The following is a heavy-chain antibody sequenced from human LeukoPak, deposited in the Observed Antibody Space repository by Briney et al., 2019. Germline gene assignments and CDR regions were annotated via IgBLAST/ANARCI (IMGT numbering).Heavy chain of an antibody. CDR2: ISNSGGTT. J-gene: IGHJ3*02. CDR3: AIRPGAFDI. V-gene: IGHV3-23*01. CDR1: GFTFSNYA. Sequence: GGSLRLSCAASGFTFSNYALNWVRQAPGKGLEWVSGISNSGGTTYYADSVKGRFYADSVKGRFTISRDNSKNTLYLQMNSLRAEDTAVYYCAIRPGAFDIWGQGTMVTVSS.